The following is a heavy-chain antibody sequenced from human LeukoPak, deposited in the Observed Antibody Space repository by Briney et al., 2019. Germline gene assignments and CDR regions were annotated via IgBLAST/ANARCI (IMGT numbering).Heavy chain of an antibody. D-gene: IGHD4/OR15-4a*01. Sequence: GGSLRLSCAASGFTFSSYAMHWVRQAPGKGLEYVSAISSNGGGTYYANSVKGRFTISRDNSKNTLYLQMGSLRAEDMAVYYCARGSSAAMVQFDYYYYMDVWGKGTTVTVSS. V-gene: IGHV3-64*01. J-gene: IGHJ6*03. CDR1: GFTFSSYA. CDR3: ARGSSAAMVQFDYYYYMDV. CDR2: ISSNGGGT.